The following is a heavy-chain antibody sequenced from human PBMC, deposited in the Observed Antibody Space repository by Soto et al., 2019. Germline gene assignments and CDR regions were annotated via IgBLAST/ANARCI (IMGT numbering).Heavy chain of an antibody. CDR2: TYYRSKWYN. V-gene: IGHV6-1*01. Sequence: PSQAVSLTCAISWDSSSSNIAACNCIRQAPSRGPEWLGRTYYRSKWYNDYAVSVKSRITINPDTSKNQFSLQLNSVTPEDTAVYYCARDTVVAGDYYGMDVWGQGTTVTVSS. CDR1: WDSSSSNIAA. CDR3: ARDTVVAGDYYGMDV. J-gene: IGHJ6*02. D-gene: IGHD2-15*01.